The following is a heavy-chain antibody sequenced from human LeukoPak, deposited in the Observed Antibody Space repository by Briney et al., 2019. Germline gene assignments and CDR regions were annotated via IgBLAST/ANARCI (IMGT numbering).Heavy chain of an antibody. CDR2: IKSKVNSYAT. V-gene: IGHV3-73*01. CDR1: GFSFSGSA. D-gene: IGHD2-15*01. J-gene: IGHJ5*02. Sequence: GGSLRLSCPASGFSFSGSAMHWVRQASGKGLEWVGRIKSKVNSYATAYAASVKGRFTISRDDSKNTAYLQMNSLKTEDTAVYYCTRLWDLGRDCSGGSCYFDPWGQGTLVTVSS. CDR3: TRLWDLGRDCSGGSCYFDP.